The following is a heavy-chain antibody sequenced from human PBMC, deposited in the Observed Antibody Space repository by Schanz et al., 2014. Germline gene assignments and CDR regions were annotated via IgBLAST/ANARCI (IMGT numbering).Heavy chain of an antibody. CDR3: ARRVPYSFGLDV. CDR1: GFTFRRYG. V-gene: IGHV3-23*01. CDR2: ISGSGGDT. J-gene: IGHJ6*02. Sequence: EVQMLESGGGLVQPGGSLRLSCVASGFTFRRYGMSRVRQAPGKGLEWVSAISGSGGDTYYADSVKGRFTISRDNSKNTLYLQMNSLRDEDTAMYYCARRVPYSFGLDVWGQGATVTVSS. D-gene: IGHD1-1*01.